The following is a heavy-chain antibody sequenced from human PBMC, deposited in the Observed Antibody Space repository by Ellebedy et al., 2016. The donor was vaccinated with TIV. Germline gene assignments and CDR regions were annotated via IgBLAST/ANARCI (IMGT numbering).Heavy chain of an antibody. Sequence: SETLSLTXTVSGGSISSSSYYWGWIRQPPGKGLEWIGSIYYSGSTYYNPSLKSRVTISVDTSKNQFSLKLSSVTAADTAVYYCAREVGATRDYWGQGTLVTVSS. J-gene: IGHJ4*02. CDR3: AREVGATRDY. CDR1: GGSISSSSYY. CDR2: IYYSGST. D-gene: IGHD1-26*01. V-gene: IGHV4-39*07.